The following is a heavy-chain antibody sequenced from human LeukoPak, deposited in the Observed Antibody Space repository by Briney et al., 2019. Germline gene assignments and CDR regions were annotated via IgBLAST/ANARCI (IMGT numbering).Heavy chain of an antibody. D-gene: IGHD3-16*02. J-gene: IGHJ4*02. Sequence: PSETLSLTCTVSGGSISSSSYYWGWIRQPPGKGLEWIGSIYYSGSTYYNPSLKSRVTISVDTSKNQFSLKLSSVTAADTAVYYCARHVRGHDYVWGSYPSPFAYWGQGTLVTVSS. CDR3: ARHVRGHDYVWGSYPSPFAY. CDR2: IYYSGST. CDR1: GGSISSSSYY. V-gene: IGHV4-39*01.